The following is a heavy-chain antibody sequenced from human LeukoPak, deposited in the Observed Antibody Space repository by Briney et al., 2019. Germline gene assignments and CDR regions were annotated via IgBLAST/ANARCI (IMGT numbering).Heavy chain of an antibody. CDR2: ISYDGSNK. V-gene: IGHV3-30*04. J-gene: IGHJ4*02. Sequence: GGSLRLSCAASGFTFSSYAMHWVRQAPGKGPEWVAVISYDGSNKYYADSVKGRFTISRDNSKNTLYLQMNSLRAEDTAVYYCARSPVPKGVIDYWGQGTLVTVSS. CDR3: ARSPVPKGVIDY. D-gene: IGHD3-10*01. CDR1: GFTFSSYA.